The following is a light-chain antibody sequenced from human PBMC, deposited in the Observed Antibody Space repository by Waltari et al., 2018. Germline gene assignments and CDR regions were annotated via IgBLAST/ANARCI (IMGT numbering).Light chain of an antibody. V-gene: IGKV3-20*01. CDR3: QQYDTSPDT. CDR2: AAS. Sequence: EIMLTQSPGTLSLSPGERATLSCRASQSVTSNFLAWYQQKPGQAPRLLIYAASSRATGIPDRFSGSGSGTDFTLTISRLEPEDFAVYYCQQYDTSPDTFGQGTKLEIK. J-gene: IGKJ2*01. CDR1: QSVTSNF.